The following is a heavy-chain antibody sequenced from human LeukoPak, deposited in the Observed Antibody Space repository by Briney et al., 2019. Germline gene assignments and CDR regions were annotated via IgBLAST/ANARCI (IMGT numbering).Heavy chain of an antibody. V-gene: IGHV4-30-4*07. Sequence: SQTLSLTCAVSGGSISSGGYSWSWIRQPPGKGLEWIGYIYYSGSTNYNPSLKSRVTISVDTSKNQFSLKLSSVTAADTAVYYCARSPGYSSSWYEILYYYGMDVWGQGTTVTVSS. CDR2: IYYSGST. CDR3: ARSPGYSSSWYEILYYYGMDV. CDR1: GGSISSGGYS. D-gene: IGHD6-13*01. J-gene: IGHJ6*02.